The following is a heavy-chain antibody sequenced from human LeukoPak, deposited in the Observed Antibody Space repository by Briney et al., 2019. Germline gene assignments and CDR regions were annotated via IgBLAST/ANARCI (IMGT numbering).Heavy chain of an antibody. CDR3: ARMLGGVVAATFDY. CDR2: INHSGST. V-gene: IGHV4-34*01. Sequence: SETLSLTCAVYGGSFSGYYWSWIRQPPGKGLEWIGEINHSGSTNYNPSLKSRVTISVDTSKNQFSLKLSSVTAVDTAVYYCARMLGGVVAATFDYWGQGTLVTVSS. D-gene: IGHD3-16*01. CDR1: GGSFSGYY. J-gene: IGHJ4*02.